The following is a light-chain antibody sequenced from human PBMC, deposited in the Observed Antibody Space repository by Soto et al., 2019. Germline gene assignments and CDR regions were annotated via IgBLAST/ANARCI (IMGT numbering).Light chain of an antibody. CDR2: STS. CDR1: TGAVTSGYY. V-gene: IGLV7-43*01. Sequence: QAVVTQEPSLTVSPGGTVTLTCASSTGAVTSGYYPIWFQQKPGQAPRPLIYSTSNKHSWTPARFSGSLLGGKAALTLSGVQPEDEAEYYCLLYYGGAYVFGTGTKVTVL. CDR3: LLYYGGAYV. J-gene: IGLJ1*01.